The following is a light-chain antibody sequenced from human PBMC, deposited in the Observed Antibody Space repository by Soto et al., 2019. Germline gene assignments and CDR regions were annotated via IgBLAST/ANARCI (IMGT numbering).Light chain of an antibody. J-gene: IGKJ4*01. CDR1: QSVSSY. Sequence: EIVLTQSPATLSLSPGVRATLSCRASQSVSSYLAWFQQKPGQAPRLLIYDASSRATGIPARFSGSGSGTDFTLTISSLEPEDFAVYYCQQRSNWPTFGGGTKVEIK. CDR2: DAS. V-gene: IGKV3-11*01. CDR3: QQRSNWPT.